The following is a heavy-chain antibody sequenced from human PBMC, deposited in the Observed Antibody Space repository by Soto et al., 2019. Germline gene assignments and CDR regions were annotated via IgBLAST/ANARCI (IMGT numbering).Heavy chain of an antibody. CDR2: ISGSGEIT. Sequence: GGSLRLSCAASGFTFSSSAMSWVRQAPGKGLEWVSVISGSGEITYYADSVKGQFTISRDNSKNTLYLQMNSLRAEDTAVYYCAKRTTGYCSGGICYYFDYWGQGSLVTVSS. CDR1: GFTFSSSA. V-gene: IGHV3-23*01. CDR3: AKRTTGYCSGGICYYFDY. D-gene: IGHD2-15*01. J-gene: IGHJ4*02.